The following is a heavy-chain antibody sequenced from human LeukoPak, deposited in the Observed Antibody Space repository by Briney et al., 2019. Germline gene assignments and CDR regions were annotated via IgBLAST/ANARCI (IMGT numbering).Heavy chain of an antibody. CDR3: ARARRRGDSSSWYYNWFDP. J-gene: IGHJ5*02. Sequence: SETLSLTCAVSGDSIDSTRYYWGWIRQPPGKGLEWIGSIYYSGSTYYNPSLKSRVTISVDTSKNQFSLKLSSVTAADTAVYYCARARRRGDSSSWYYNWFDPWGQGTLVTVSS. CDR2: IYYSGST. D-gene: IGHD6-13*01. V-gene: IGHV4-39*07. CDR1: GDSIDSTRYY.